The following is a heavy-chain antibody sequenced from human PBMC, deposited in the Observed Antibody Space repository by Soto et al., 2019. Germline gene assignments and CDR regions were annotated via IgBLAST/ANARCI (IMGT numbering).Heavy chain of an antibody. Sequence: ASVKVSCKASGYTFTSYAMHWVRPAPGQRVEWMGWINTATGNTEYSQNFQGRVTITRDTSASTAYMELTSLRSEDTAVYYCARTFTNYNHFDFWGQGTLVTVSS. CDR3: ARTFTNYNHFDF. V-gene: IGHV1-3*04. D-gene: IGHD2-8*01. CDR2: INTATGNT. CDR1: GYTFTSYA. J-gene: IGHJ4*02.